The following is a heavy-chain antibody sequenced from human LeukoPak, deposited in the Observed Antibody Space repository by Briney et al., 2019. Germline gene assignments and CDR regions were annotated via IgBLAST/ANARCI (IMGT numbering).Heavy chain of an antibody. J-gene: IGHJ4*02. CDR2: ISSSSSYI. Sequence: GGSLRLSCAASGFTFSSYSMNWVRQAPGKGLEWVSSISSSSSYIYYADSVKGRFTISRDNAKNSQYLQMNSLRAEDTAVYYCARINVDTAMAFDYWGQGTLVTVSS. D-gene: IGHD5-18*01. CDR1: GFTFSSYS. CDR3: ARINVDTAMAFDY. V-gene: IGHV3-21*01.